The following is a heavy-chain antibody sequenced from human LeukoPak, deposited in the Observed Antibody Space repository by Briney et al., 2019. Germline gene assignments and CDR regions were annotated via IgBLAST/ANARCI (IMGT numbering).Heavy chain of an antibody. J-gene: IGHJ4*02. V-gene: IGHV3-66*01. CDR2: LHSGGHT. D-gene: IGHD5-18*01. CDR1: GFTVSSNY. CDR3: TRDGIPPPL. Sequence: GGSLRLSCAASGFTVSSNYLSWVRQAPGKGLVWVSALHSGGHTFYADSVKGRFTISRDNARNSLYLQMNSLRAEDTAVYYCTRDGIPPPLWGQGTLVTVSS.